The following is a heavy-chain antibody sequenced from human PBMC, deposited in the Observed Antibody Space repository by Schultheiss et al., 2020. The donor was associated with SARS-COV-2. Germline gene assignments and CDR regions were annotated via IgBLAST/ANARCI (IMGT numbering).Heavy chain of an antibody. V-gene: IGHV2-26*01. J-gene: IGHJ5*02. D-gene: IGHD3-9*01. CDR3: ARIRQVPVDNTWYFGWFDP. Sequence: SGPTLVKPTETLTLTCTVSGFSLSSPRLGVSWIRQPPGKALEWLAHIFSNDEKYYSTSLKSRLTISKDTSKSQVVLTMTNMDPVDTATYYCARIRQVPVDNTWYFGWFDPWGQGALGTISS. CDR1: GFSLSSPRLG. CDR2: IFSNDEK.